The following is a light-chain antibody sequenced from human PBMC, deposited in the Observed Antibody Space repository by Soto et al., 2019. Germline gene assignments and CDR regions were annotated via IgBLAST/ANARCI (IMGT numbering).Light chain of an antibody. Sequence: QSVLTQPPSVSGAQGQRVPISCTGSGSNIGAGYDVHWYLQLPGTAPKLLFYGNTNRPSGVPDRFSGSKSGSSASLAITGLQAEDEADYYCQSHDSSLHASVFGTGTKLTVL. J-gene: IGLJ1*01. CDR3: QSHDSSLHASV. V-gene: IGLV1-40*01. CDR1: GSNIGAGYD. CDR2: GNT.